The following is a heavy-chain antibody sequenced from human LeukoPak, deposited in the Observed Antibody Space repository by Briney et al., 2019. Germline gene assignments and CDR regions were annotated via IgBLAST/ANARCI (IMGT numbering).Heavy chain of an antibody. CDR2: ISGSGGST. Sequence: GGSLRLSCAASGFTFSSYAMSWVRQAPGKGLEWVSAISGSGGSTYYADSVKGRFTISRDNSKNTLYLQVNSLRAEDTAVYYCAKDLDYVGSNFDHWGQGTLVTVSS. D-gene: IGHD4-17*01. CDR1: GFTFSSYA. CDR3: AKDLDYVGSNFDH. V-gene: IGHV3-23*01. J-gene: IGHJ4*02.